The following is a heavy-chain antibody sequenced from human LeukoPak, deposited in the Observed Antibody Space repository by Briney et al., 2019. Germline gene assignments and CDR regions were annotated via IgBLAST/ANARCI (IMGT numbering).Heavy chain of an antibody. V-gene: IGHV4-39*01. D-gene: IGHD5-24*01. CDR3: ARHEDEDGYNAKPIDY. CDR1: VDSISRTNNY. Sequence: SETLSLTCTVSVDSISRTNNYWGWVRQPPGKGLEWIGTIHSSGSITYYSPSLKSRVTISIDTSKNQFSLKLSSVTAADTAVYCCARHEDEDGYNAKPIDYWGQGTLVTVSS. J-gene: IGHJ4*02. CDR2: IHSSGSIT.